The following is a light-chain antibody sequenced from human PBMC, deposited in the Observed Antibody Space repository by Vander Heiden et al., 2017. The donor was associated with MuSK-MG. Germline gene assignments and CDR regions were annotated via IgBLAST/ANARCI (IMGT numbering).Light chain of an antibody. J-gene: IGKJ3*01. CDR2: AAS. V-gene: IGKV1-39*01. Sequence: DPVSITCRASQSISSYLNWYQQKPGKAPKLLIYAASSLQSGVPSRFSGSGSGTDFTLTISRLQPEDFATYYCQQSDSTPRTFGHGTKVDIK. CDR3: QQSDSTPRT. CDR1: QSISSY.